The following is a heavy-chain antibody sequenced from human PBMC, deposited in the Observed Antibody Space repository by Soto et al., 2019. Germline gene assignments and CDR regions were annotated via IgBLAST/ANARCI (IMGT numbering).Heavy chain of an antibody. CDR2: INPNSGGT. CDR1: GYTFTGYY. D-gene: IGHD5-18*01. J-gene: IGHJ6*02. V-gene: IGHV1-2*04. Sequence: GASVKVSCKASGYTFTGYYMHWVRQAPGQGLEWMGWINPNSGGTNYAQKFQGWVTMTRDTSISTAYMELSRLRSDDTAVYYCARARGVDTALDYYYYGMDVWGQGTTVTVSS. CDR3: ARARGVDTALDYYYYGMDV.